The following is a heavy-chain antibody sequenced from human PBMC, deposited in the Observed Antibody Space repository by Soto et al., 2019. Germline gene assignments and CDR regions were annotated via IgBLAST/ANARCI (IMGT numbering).Heavy chain of an antibody. CDR2: IIPIFGTA. CDR3: ALDGVWEGHYYYGMDV. J-gene: IGHJ6*02. CDR1: GGTFSSYA. D-gene: IGHD2-8*01. Sequence: ASVKVSCKASGGTFSSYAISWVRQAPGQGLEWMGGIIPIFGTANYAQKFQGRVTITADESTSTAYMELSSLRSEDTAVYYCALDGVWEGHYYYGMDVWGQGTTVTVSS. V-gene: IGHV1-69*13.